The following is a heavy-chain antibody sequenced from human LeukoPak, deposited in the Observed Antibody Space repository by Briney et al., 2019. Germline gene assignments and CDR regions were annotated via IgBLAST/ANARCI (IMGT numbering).Heavy chain of an antibody. V-gene: IGHV3-64D*06. J-gene: IGHJ5*02. CDR2: ISSNGGST. Sequence: GGSLRLSCSASGSTFSSYAMHWVRQAPGKGLEYVSAISSNGGSTYYADSVKGRFTISRDNSKNTLYLQMSSLRAEDTAVYYCVKGDTAMVRNWFDPWGQGTLVTVSS. CDR1: GSTFSSYA. CDR3: VKGDTAMVRNWFDP. D-gene: IGHD5-18*01.